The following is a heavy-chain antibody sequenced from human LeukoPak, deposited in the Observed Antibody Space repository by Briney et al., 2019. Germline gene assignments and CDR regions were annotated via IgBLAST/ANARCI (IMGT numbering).Heavy chain of an antibody. CDR1: GFTFSSYS. J-gene: IGHJ5*02. D-gene: IGHD6-19*01. Sequence: GGSLRLSCAASGFTFSSYSMNWVRQAPGKGLEWVSSISSSSSYIYYADSVKGRFTISRDNAKNSLYLQMNSLRAEDTAVYCCARLVTAVARGFDPWGQGTLVTVSS. CDR3: ARLVTAVARGFDP. CDR2: ISSSSSYI. V-gene: IGHV3-21*01.